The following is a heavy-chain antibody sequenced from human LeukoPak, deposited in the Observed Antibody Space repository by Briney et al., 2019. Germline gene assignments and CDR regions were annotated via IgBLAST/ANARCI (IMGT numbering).Heavy chain of an antibody. CDR3: ARDALDCSGGACYADY. CDR2: INHSGST. D-gene: IGHD2-15*01. Sequence: SETLSLTCAVYGGSFSGYYWSWIRQPPGKGLEWIGEINHSGSTNYNPSLKSRVTISVDTSKNQFSLKLSSVTAADTAVYYCARDALDCSGGACYADYWGQGTLVTVSS. CDR1: GGSFSGYY. J-gene: IGHJ4*02. V-gene: IGHV4-34*01.